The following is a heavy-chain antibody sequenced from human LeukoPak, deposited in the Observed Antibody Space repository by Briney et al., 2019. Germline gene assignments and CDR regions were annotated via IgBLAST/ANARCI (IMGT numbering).Heavy chain of an antibody. V-gene: IGHV1-2*06. D-gene: IGHD1-20*01. Sequence: ASVKVSCKASGYTFTGYYMHWVRQAPGQGLEWMGRINPNSGGTNYAQKFQGRVTMTRDTSISTAYMELSRPRSDDTAVYYCARAEPKSYNWNYGDYWGQGTLVTVSS. CDR2: INPNSGGT. CDR3: ARAEPKSYNWNYGDY. J-gene: IGHJ4*02. CDR1: GYTFTGYY.